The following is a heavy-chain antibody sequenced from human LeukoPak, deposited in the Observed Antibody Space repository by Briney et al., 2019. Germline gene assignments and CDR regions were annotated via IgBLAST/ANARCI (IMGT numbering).Heavy chain of an antibody. Sequence: GGSLRLSCAASGFAFSSYDMNWVRQAPGRGPEWVSYISSTGSTIYYADSVKGRFTISRDNAKNSLYLQMNSLRAEDTAVYSCARDWSGSGWYYGMDVWGQGTTVTVSS. D-gene: IGHD6-19*01. CDR2: ISSTGSTI. CDR3: ARDWSGSGWYYGMDV. J-gene: IGHJ6*02. CDR1: GFAFSSYD. V-gene: IGHV3-48*03.